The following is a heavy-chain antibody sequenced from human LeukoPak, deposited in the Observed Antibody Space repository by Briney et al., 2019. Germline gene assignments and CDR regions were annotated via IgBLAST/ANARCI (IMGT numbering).Heavy chain of an antibody. CDR2: INPSGGST. Sequence: ASVKVSCKASGYTFTSYYIDWVRQAPGQGLEWMGVINPSGGSTRYAQKFQGRVTMTGDPSTRTVYMELSSLTSDDAAVYYCARGTTDDYWGQGTPVTVSS. V-gene: IGHV1-46*01. J-gene: IGHJ4*02. CDR3: ARGTTDDY. CDR1: GYTFTSYY. D-gene: IGHD1-1*01.